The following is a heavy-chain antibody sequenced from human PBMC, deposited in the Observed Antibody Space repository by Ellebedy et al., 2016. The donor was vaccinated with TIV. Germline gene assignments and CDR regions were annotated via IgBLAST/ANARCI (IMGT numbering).Heavy chain of an antibody. CDR2: IGSGGGSP. D-gene: IGHD1-26*01. CDR3: ARDTLVGVTDSYFDY. Sequence: PGGSLRLSCAVSGFTFSSYAMNWVRQAPGKGLEWVSSIGSGGGSPHYADSVKGRFTISTDDSRTTLFLQMNSLRADDTAVYYCARDTLVGVTDSYFDYWGQGTLVTVSS. V-gene: IGHV3-23*01. J-gene: IGHJ4*02. CDR1: GFTFSSYA.